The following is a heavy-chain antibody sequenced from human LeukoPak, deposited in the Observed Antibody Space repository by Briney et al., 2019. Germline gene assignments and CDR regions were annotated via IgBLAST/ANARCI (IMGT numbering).Heavy chain of an antibody. CDR2: ISSSGSII. Sequence: PGGFLRLSCTTSGFIFSDYYMSWIRQAPGKGLEWVSYISSSGSIIYYADSVKGRFTISRDNAKNSLYLQMNSLRAEDHAVYYCARDRFSGSYPLDYWGQGTLVTVSS. V-gene: IGHV3-11*01. J-gene: IGHJ4*02. CDR1: GFIFSDYY. CDR3: ARDRFSGSYPLDY. D-gene: IGHD1-26*01.